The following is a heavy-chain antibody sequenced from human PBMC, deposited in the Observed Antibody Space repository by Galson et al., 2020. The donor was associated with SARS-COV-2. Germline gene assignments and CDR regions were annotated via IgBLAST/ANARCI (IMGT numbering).Heavy chain of an antibody. CDR2: IDPGDSET. Sequence: GESLKISCKASGYRFTSYWVAWVRQMPGKGLEWMGIIDPGDSETRYSPSLQGQVTISADKSISTAYLQWDSLKASDSAMYYCARRGDSGYDSDYFAMDVWGQGTTVTVSS. J-gene: IGHJ6*02. V-gene: IGHV5-51*01. CDR3: ARRGDSGYDSDYFAMDV. D-gene: IGHD5-12*01. CDR1: GYRFTSYW.